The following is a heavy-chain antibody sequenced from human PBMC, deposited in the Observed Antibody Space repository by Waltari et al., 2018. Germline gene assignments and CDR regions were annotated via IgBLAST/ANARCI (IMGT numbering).Heavy chain of an antibody. CDR3: AREAIFGVVTNYYYMDV. V-gene: IGHV4-38-2*01. D-gene: IGHD3-3*01. J-gene: IGHJ6*03. CDR1: GYSISSGYY. CDR2: IYHSGRT. Sequence: QVQLQESGPGLVKPSETLSLTCAVSGYSISSGYYWGWIRQPPGKGLEWVGSIYHSGRTYYNPSRKSRVTISVDTSKNQFSLKLSSVTAADTAVYYCAREAIFGVVTNYYYMDVWGKGTTVTVSS.